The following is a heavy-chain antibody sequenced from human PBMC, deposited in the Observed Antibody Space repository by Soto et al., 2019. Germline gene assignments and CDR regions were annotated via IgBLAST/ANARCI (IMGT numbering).Heavy chain of an antibody. V-gene: IGHV4-34*01. Sequence: QVLLQQWGAGLLKSSETLSLTCAVYGGSFSGYYWSWIRQPPGKGLEWIGEINHSGSTNYNPSLKSRVTISLDTSMSQFSLTLSSVTAADTAVYYCARRDSTTWSYYYTMDVWGKGPTVTVSS. CDR1: GGSFSGYY. CDR3: ARRDSTTWSYYYTMDV. CDR2: INHSGST. D-gene: IGHD6-13*01. J-gene: IGHJ6*03.